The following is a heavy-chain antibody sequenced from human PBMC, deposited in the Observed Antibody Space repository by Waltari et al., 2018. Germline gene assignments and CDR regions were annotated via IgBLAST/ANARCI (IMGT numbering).Heavy chain of an antibody. Sequence: QVQLQPWAAGLLKPSETLPLTCEVNVGLPNIYFRSWIRQPPGKGLEWLGEINHRGSTNYSPSLTSRVTMSVDTSKNQFSLKLKSVTAADTAVYYCVRGAFEYYSSSFGKGGWFDPWGQGTLVTVSS. CDR2: INHRGST. J-gene: IGHJ5*02. V-gene: IGHV4-34*01. CDR1: VGLPNIYF. CDR3: VRGAFEYYSSSFGKGGWFDP. D-gene: IGHD3-10*01.